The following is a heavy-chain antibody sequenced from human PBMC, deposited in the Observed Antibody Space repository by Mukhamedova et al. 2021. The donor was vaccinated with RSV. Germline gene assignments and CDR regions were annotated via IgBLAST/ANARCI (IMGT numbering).Heavy chain of an antibody. J-gene: IGHJ3*02. V-gene: IGHV1-69-2*01. Sequence: VRISCRVSGYTFTDYHLHWIQRAPGKGLEWVGFVDPDDGETNYAERFRDRVTMTADKSIDTAYMELSSLRFEYTAIYYCATIWG. CDR2: VDPDDGET. CDR1: GYTFTDYH. CDR3: ATI.